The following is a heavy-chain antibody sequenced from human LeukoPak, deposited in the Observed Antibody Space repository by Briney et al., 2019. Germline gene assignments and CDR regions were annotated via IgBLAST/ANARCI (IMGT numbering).Heavy chain of an antibody. J-gene: IGHJ4*02. CDR3: ARAKLLWFGEHTYFDY. V-gene: IGHV1-2*02. CDR2: INPNSGGT. Sequence: ASVKVSCKASGYTFTGYYMHWVRQAPGQGLEWTGWINPNSGGTNYAQKFQGRVTMTRDTSISTAYMELSRLRSDDTAVYYCARAKLLWFGEHTYFDYWGQGTLVTVSS. D-gene: IGHD3-10*01. CDR1: GYTFTGYY.